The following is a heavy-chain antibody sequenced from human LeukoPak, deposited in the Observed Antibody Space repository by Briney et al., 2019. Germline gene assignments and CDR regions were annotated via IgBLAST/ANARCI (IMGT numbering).Heavy chain of an antibody. CDR2: ISYDGSNK. D-gene: IGHD1-26*01. CDR1: GFTFSSYA. V-gene: IGHV3-30*04. J-gene: IGHJ4*02. Sequence: PGGSLRLSCAASGFTFSSYAMHWVRQAPGKGLEWVAVISYDGSNKYYADSVKGRFTISRDNSKNTLYLQMNSLRAEDTAVYYCARSVGATAPFDYWGQGTLVTVSS. CDR3: ARSVGATAPFDY.